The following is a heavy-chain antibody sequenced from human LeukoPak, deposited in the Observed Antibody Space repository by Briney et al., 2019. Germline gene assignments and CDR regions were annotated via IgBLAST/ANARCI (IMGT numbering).Heavy chain of an antibody. V-gene: IGHV1-69*06. Sequence: GASVKVSCKASGYTFTSYGINWVRQAPGQGLEWMGGIIPIFGTANYAQKFQGRVTITADKSTSTAYMELSSLRSEDTAVYYCAREGAQYSSGWRIYYYYYMDVWGKGTTVTVSS. CDR2: IIPIFGTA. J-gene: IGHJ6*03. D-gene: IGHD6-19*01. CDR3: AREGAQYSSGWRIYYYYYMDV. CDR1: GYTFTSYG.